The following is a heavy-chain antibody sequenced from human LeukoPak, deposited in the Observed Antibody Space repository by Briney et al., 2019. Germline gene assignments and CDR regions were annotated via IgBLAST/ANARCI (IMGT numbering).Heavy chain of an antibody. D-gene: IGHD4-17*01. CDR1: GGSISAYY. CDR2: VSYSGST. CDR3: ARTHTYGDFDY. Sequence: PSETLSLTCTVSGGSISAYYWTWIRQPPGKGLEWIGHVSYSGSTNYNPSLKSRVTISVDTSQNQFSLRLSSLTAADTAVYYCARTHTYGDFDYWGQGTLVTVSS. J-gene: IGHJ4*02. V-gene: IGHV4-59*08.